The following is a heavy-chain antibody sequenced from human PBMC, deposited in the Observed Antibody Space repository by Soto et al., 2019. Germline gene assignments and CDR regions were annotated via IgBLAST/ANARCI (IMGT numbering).Heavy chain of an antibody. Sequence: SETLSLTCTVSGGSISSGGYYWSWIRQHPGKGLEWIGYIYYSGSTYYNPSLKSRVTISVDTSKNQFSLKLSSVTAADTAVYYCARVRAVVPAAMRYFDYWGQGTLVTVSS. CDR2: IYYSGST. V-gene: IGHV4-31*03. D-gene: IGHD2-2*01. CDR1: GGSISSGGYY. J-gene: IGHJ4*02. CDR3: ARVRAVVPAAMRYFDY.